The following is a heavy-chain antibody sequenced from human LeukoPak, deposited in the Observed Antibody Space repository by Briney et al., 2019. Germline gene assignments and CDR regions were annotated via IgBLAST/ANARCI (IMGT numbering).Heavy chain of an antibody. CDR3: ARESGGNTMAGDY. CDR2: ISTYTGDT. CDR1: GYTFTNRG. J-gene: IGHJ4*02. V-gene: IGHV1-18*01. D-gene: IGHD2-15*01. Sequence: GAPVKVSCKASGYTFTNRGISWVRQAPGQGLEWMGWISTYTGDTNFAQNFQGRVTLTTDTTTSTAYMELRSLRSDDTAVYYCARESGGNTMAGDYWGQGTLVTVSS.